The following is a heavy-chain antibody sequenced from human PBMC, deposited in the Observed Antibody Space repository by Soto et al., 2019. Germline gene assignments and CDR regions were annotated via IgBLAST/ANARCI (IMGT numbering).Heavy chain of an antibody. CDR1: GGSISSGDYY. D-gene: IGHD3-3*01. J-gene: IGHJ3*02. V-gene: IGHV4-30-4*01. CDR3: ARGPIFGVVTDAFDI. Sequence: LSLTCTVSGGSISSGDYYWSWIRQPPGKGLEWIGYIYYSGSTYYNPSLKSRVTISVDTSKNQFSLKLSSVTAADTAVYYCARGPIFGVVTDAFDIWGQGTMVTVSS. CDR2: IYYSGST.